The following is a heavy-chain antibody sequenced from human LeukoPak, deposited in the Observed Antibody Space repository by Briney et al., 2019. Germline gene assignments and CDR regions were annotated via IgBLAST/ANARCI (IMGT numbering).Heavy chain of an antibody. J-gene: IGHJ3*02. CDR1: GYTFTSYA. V-gene: IGHV1-2*02. CDR3: ARVRGQIGSGSPSDAFDI. Sequence: ASVKVSCKASGYTFTSYAMHWVRQAPGQGLEWMGWINPNSGGTNYAQKFQGRVTMTRDTSISTAYMEPSRLRSDDTAVYYCARVRGQIGSGSPSDAFDIWGQGTMVTVSS. D-gene: IGHD3-10*01. CDR2: INPNSGGT.